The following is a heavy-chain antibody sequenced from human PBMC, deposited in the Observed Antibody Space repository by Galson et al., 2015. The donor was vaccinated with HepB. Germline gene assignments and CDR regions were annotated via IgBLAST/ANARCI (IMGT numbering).Heavy chain of an antibody. CDR2: ISAYNGNT. CDR3: ARVADSGYVEVEKYCFDY. D-gene: IGHD5-12*01. V-gene: IGHV1-18*04. CDR1: GYTFTSYG. J-gene: IGHJ4*02. Sequence: SVKVSCKASGYTFTSYGISWVRQAPGQGLEWMGWISAYNGNTNYAQKLQGRVTMTTDTSTSTAYMELRSLRSDDTAVYYCARVADSGYVEVEKYCFDYWGQGTLVTVSS.